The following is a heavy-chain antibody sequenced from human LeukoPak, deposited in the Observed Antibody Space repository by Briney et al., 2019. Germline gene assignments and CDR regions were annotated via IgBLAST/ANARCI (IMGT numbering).Heavy chain of an antibody. V-gene: IGHV3-23*01. CDR1: GITLSNYG. Sequence: GSLRLSCAVSGITLSNYGMSWVRQAPGKGLEWVAGISDSGGSTNYADSVKGRFTISRDNPKNTLYLQMNSLRAEDTAVYFCAKRGVVIRVILVGFHKEAYYFESWGQGALVTVSS. CDR2: ISDSGGST. D-gene: IGHD3/OR15-3a*01. J-gene: IGHJ4*02. CDR3: AKRGVVIRVILVGFHKEAYYFES.